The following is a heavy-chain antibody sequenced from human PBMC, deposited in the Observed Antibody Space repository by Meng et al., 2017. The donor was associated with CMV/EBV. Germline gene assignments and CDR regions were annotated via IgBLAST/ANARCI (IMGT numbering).Heavy chain of an antibody. Sequence: SETLSLTCTVSGGSISSSSYYWGWIRQPPGKGLEWIGSIYYSGSTYYNPSLKSRVTISVDTSKYQFSLKLSSVTAADTAVYYCARLATIAVAGTSYYYYYGMDVWGQGTTVTVSS. CDR3: ARLATIAVAGTSYYYYYGMDV. D-gene: IGHD6-19*01. J-gene: IGHJ6*02. CDR2: IYYSGST. V-gene: IGHV4-39*01. CDR1: GGSISSSSYY.